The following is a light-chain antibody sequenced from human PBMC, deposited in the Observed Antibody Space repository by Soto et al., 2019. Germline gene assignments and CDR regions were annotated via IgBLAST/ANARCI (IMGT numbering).Light chain of an antibody. CDR3: QQSFTTPLT. Sequence: DIPMTQSPSSLSASVGDRVTITCRASQRISNYLNWYQQKPGKAPKLLMFAASSLQSGVPSRFSGSGSGTDFTLTISDLQADDFATYYCQQSFTTPLTFGGGTKVDIK. V-gene: IGKV1-39*01. CDR2: AAS. CDR1: QRISNY. J-gene: IGKJ4*01.